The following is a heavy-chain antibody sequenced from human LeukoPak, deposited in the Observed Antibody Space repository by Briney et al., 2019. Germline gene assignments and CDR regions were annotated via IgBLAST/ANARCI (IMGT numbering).Heavy chain of an antibody. CDR2: ISAYNGNT. CDR3: ARDPQLSYTPYIVGGDNWFDP. V-gene: IGHV1-18*01. CDR1: GYTFTSYG. D-gene: IGHD1-26*01. Sequence: GASVKVSCKASGYTFTSYGISWVRQAPGQGLEWMGWISAYNGNTNYAQKLQGRVTMTTDTSTSTAYMELRSLRSDDTAVYYCARDPQLSYTPYIVGGDNWFDPWGQGTLVTVSS. J-gene: IGHJ5*02.